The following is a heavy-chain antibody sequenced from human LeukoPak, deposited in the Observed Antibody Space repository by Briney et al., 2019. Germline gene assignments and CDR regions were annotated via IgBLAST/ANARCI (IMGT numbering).Heavy chain of an antibody. J-gene: IGHJ4*02. V-gene: IGHV3-64*01. Sequence: PGGSLRLSCAASGFTFSSSRMHWVRQAPGEGLEYVSAISPDGSGTYYANSVKGRFTISRDNSRNTLYLQMGSLRADDMAIYYCARRGPSGGYDYWGQGTLVTVSS. CDR1: GFTFSSSR. CDR3: ARRGPSGGYDY. CDR2: ISPDGSGT. D-gene: IGHD5-12*01.